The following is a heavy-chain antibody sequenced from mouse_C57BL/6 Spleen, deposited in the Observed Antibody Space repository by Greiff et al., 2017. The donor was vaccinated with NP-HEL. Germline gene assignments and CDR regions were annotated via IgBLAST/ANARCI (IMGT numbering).Heavy chain of an antibody. Sequence: LQESGAELARPGASVKLSCKASGYTFTSYGISWVKQRTGQGLEWIGEIYPRSGNTYYNEKFKGKATLTADKSSSTAYMELRSLTSEDSAVYFCARYDGYAWFAYWGKGTLVTVSA. CDR2: IYPRSGNT. CDR3: ARYDGYAWFAY. V-gene: IGHV1-81*01. D-gene: IGHD2-3*01. J-gene: IGHJ3*01. CDR1: GYTFTSYG.